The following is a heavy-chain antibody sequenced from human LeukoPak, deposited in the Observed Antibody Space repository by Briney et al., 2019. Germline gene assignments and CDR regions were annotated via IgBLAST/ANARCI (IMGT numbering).Heavy chain of an antibody. J-gene: IGHJ4*02. CDR3: ARGPSWWEPLDGIDY. V-gene: IGHV4-34*01. D-gene: IGHD1-26*01. CDR2: INHSGST. Sequence: SETLSLTCAVYGGSFSGYYWSWIRQPPGKGLEWIGEINHSGSTNYNPSLKSRVTISVDTSKNQFSLKLSSVTAADTAVYYCARGPSWWEPLDGIDYWGQGTLVTVSS. CDR1: GGSFSGYY.